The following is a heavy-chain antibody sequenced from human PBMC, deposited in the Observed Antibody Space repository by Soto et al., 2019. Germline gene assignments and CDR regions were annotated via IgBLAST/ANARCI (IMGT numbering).Heavy chain of an antibody. Sequence: SLRLSCAASGFTFSDYYMSWIRQAPGKGLEWVSYISSSGSTIYYADSVKGRFTISRDNAKNSLYLQMNSLRAEDTAVYYCARTPVKESHYYYYMDVWGKGTTVTVSS. V-gene: IGHV3-11*01. D-gene: IGHD3-9*01. J-gene: IGHJ6*03. CDR1: GFTFSDYY. CDR2: ISSSGSTI. CDR3: ARTPVKESHYYYYMDV.